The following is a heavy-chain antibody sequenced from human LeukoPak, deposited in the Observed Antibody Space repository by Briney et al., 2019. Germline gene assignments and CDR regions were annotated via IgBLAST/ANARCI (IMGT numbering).Heavy chain of an antibody. D-gene: IGHD2-15*01. V-gene: IGHV1-46*01. CDR2: INPSGGST. CDR3: ARGGGFTPASWYFDL. Sequence: ASVKVSCKASVYTFTSYYMHWVRQAPGQGLEWMGIINPSGGSTSYAQKFQGRVTMTRDTSTSTVYMELSSLRSEDTAVYYCARGGGFTPASWYFDLWGRGTLVTVSS. CDR1: VYTFTSYY. J-gene: IGHJ2*01.